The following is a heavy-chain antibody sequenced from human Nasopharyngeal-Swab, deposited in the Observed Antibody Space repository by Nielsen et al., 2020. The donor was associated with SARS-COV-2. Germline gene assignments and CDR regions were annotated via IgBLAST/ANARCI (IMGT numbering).Heavy chain of an antibody. CDR3: ARGDYGDYYYFDY. CDR2: IATAGDT. Sequence: GESLKISCAASGFTFSSYDMHWVRQVTGKGLEWVSAIATAGDTYYPGSVKGRFTISRENAKNSLYLQMNSLRAGDTAVYYCARGDYGDYYYFDYWGQGTLVTVSS. V-gene: IGHV3-13*01. D-gene: IGHD4-17*01. J-gene: IGHJ4*02. CDR1: GFTFSSYD.